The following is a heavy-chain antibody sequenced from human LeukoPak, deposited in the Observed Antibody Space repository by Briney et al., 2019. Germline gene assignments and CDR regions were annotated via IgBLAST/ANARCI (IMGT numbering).Heavy chain of an antibody. V-gene: IGHV3-23*01. D-gene: IGHD3-9*01. CDR3: AKLPLLRYFDPATD. CDR1: GFTFSSYA. Sequence: GGSLRLSCAASGFTFSSYAMSWVRQAPGKGLEWVSAISGSGGSTYYADSVKGRFTISRDNSKNMLYLQMNSLRAEDTAVYYCAKLPLLRYFDPATDWGQGTLVTVFS. CDR2: ISGSGGST. J-gene: IGHJ4*02.